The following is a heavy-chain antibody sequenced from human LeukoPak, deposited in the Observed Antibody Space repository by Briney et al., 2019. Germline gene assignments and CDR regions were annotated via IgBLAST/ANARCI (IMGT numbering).Heavy chain of an antibody. CDR1: GGTFSSYA. J-gene: IGHJ4*02. V-gene: IGHV1-69*13. Sequence: SVNVSCKASGGTFSSYAISWVRQAPGQGLEWVGGIIPICGTANYVQRFQGRVTLTAEESPSAAYMELGRLRWEGTAVYYCARYGSGSGGFDYWGQGTLVTASS. D-gene: IGHD3-10*01. CDR2: IIPICGTA. CDR3: ARYGSGSGGFDY.